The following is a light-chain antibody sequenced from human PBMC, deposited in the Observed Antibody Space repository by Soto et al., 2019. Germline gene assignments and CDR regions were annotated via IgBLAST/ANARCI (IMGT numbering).Light chain of an antibody. CDR2: DAS. Sequence: VLTHSPVTLALSPGERAVLSCRASQSVSTSLAWYQHKPGQAPRLFIYDASKRAPGIPARFSGSGSGTDFTLTISSLEPEDFAVYYCQVRDVWPSFGQGTKV. CDR1: QSVSTS. J-gene: IGKJ1*01. V-gene: IGKV3-11*01. CDR3: QVRDVWPS.